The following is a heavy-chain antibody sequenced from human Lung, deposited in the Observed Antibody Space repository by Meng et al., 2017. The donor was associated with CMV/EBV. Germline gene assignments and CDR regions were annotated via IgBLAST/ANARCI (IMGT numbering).Heavy chain of an antibody. Sequence: ASXXVSXKASGYTFIGYDLHWVRQAPGQGLEWMGWINPKSGGTNYAQRFQGRVTMTRDTSINTVYMELRRLRSDDTAVYFCAKSLYTNYYSTYYGLDGWGQGXTVTASS. J-gene: IGHJ6*02. D-gene: IGHD3-22*01. CDR1: GYTFIGYD. CDR3: AKSLYTNYYSTYYGLDG. V-gene: IGHV1-2*02. CDR2: INPKSGGT.